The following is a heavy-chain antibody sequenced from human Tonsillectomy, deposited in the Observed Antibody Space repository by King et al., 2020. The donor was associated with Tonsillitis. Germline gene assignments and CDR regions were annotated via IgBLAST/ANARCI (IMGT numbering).Heavy chain of an antibody. CDR3: ARDSLSSGGYWWYYYYYGMDV. D-gene: IGHD3-10*01. Sequence: QLQESGPGLVKPSETLSLTCTVSGGSISSSSYYWGWIRQPPGKGLEWIGSIYYSGSTYYNPSLKSRVTISVDTSKNQFSLKLSSVTAADTAVYYCARDSLSSGGYWWYYYYYGMDVWGQGTTVTVSS. CDR2: IYYSGST. V-gene: IGHV4-39*07. J-gene: IGHJ6*02. CDR1: GGSISSSSYY.